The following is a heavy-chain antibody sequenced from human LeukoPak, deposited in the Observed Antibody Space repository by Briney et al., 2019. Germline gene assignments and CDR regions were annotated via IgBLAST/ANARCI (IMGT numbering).Heavy chain of an antibody. Sequence: ASVKVSSKASGYTFTGYYMHWVRQAPGQGLEWMGWINPNSGGTNYAQKFQGRVTMTRDTSISTAYMELSRLRSDDTAVYYCARVRLNCSSTSCYDLYYWGHGTLVTSCS. CDR2: INPNSGGT. V-gene: IGHV1-2*02. CDR1: GYTFTGYY. J-gene: IGHJ4*01. CDR3: ARVRLNCSSTSCYDLYY. D-gene: IGHD2-2*01.